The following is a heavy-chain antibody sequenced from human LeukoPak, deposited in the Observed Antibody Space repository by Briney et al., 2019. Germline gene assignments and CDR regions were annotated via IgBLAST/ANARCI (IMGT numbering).Heavy chain of an antibody. CDR3: ARDRDYGSGSYDY. J-gene: IGHJ4*02. V-gene: IGHV4-4*07. Sequence: SETLSLTCAVYGGSSSGYYWSWIRQPAGKGLEWIGRIYTSGSTNYNPSLKSRVTMSVDTSKNQFSLKLSSVTAADTAVYYCARDRDYGSGSYDYWGQGSLVTVSS. D-gene: IGHD3-10*01. CDR1: GGSSSGYY. CDR2: IYTSGST.